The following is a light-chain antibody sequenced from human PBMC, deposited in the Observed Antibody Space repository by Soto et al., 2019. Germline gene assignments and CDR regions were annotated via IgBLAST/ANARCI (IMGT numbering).Light chain of an antibody. CDR2: DAS. J-gene: IGKJ3*01. CDR1: QDITNY. CDR3: QQYDDLPFT. Sequence: DIQMTQSPSSLSASVGDRVTITCQASQDITNYLSWYQQKPGKAPELLIYDASNLETGVPSRFSGSGSGTDFTFTISRLQPEDTATYYCQQYDDLPFTFGPGTKVDIK. V-gene: IGKV1-33*01.